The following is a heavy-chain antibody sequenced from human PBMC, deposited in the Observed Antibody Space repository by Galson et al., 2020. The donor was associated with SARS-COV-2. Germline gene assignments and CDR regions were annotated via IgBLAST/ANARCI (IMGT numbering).Heavy chain of an antibody. CDR3: ARGDSSGYYYVDYSYMDV. CDR2: ISSSSSTI. D-gene: IGHD3-22*01. V-gene: IGHV3-48*04. Sequence: GGSLRLSCAASGFTFSSYSMNWVRQAPGKGLEWVSYISSSSSTIYYVDSVKGRFTISRDNAKNSLYLQMNSLRAEDTAVYYCARGDSSGYYYVDYSYMDVWGKGTTVTVSS. CDR1: GFTFSSYS. J-gene: IGHJ6*03.